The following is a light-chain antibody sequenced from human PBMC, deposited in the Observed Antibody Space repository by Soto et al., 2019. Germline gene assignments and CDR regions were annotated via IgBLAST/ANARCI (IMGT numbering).Light chain of an antibody. CDR1: KTVSSSS. CDR2: GAS. CDR3: QQYGSSPRT. J-gene: IGKJ4*01. Sequence: EIVLTQSPGTLALSPGERATLSCRASKTVSSSSLAWYQQKPGQAPRLLISGASRRATGIPDRFSGSGSETDFTLTISRLEPEDFAVDYWQQYGSSPRTFGGGTKVEIK. V-gene: IGKV3-20*01.